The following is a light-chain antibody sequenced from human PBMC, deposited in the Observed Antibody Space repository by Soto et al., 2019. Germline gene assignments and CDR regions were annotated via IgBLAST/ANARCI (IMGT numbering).Light chain of an antibody. V-gene: IGLV2-18*02. CDR3: SSYTSSSTYV. J-gene: IGLJ1*01. CDR2: EVS. CDR1: SSDVGSYNS. Sequence: QSALTQPPSVSGSPGQSVTISCTGTSSDVGSYNSVSWYQQPPGTAPKLMIYEVSNRPSGVPDRFSGSKSGNTASLSISGLQAGDEADYYCSSYTSSSTYVFGTGTKLTVL.